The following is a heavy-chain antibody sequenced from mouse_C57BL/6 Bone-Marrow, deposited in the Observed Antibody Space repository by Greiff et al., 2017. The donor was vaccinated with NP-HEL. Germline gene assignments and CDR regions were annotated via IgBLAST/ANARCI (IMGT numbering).Heavy chain of an antibody. Sequence: LVESGAELARPGASVKLSCTASGFTFTSYGISWVKQRTGQGLEWIGEIYPRSGNTYYNATFQGKATLTADTSSSTAYMELRSLTSEDSAVLFGASFFYAWFAYWGQGTLVTVSA. CDR1: GFTFTSYG. CDR3: ASFFYAWFAY. J-gene: IGHJ3*01. CDR2: IYPRSGNT. V-gene: IGHV1-81*01. D-gene: IGHD1-1*01.